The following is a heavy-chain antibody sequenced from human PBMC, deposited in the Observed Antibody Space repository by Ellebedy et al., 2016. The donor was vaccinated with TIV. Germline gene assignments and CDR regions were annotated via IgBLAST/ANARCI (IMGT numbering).Heavy chain of an antibody. CDR1: GYTLMSYG. V-gene: IGHV1-18*01. J-gene: IGHJ4*02. D-gene: IGHD4-23*01. CDR3: ARGFRYGSGRWPLDY. Sequence: AASVKVSCKASGYTLMSYGICWVRQAPGQGLEWMGWVSPYDGNTNYAQKFQGRVTMTIDTFTGTGYMELRNIRSDDTAVYYCARGFRYGSGRWPLDYWGQGTLVTVSS. CDR2: VSPYDGNT.